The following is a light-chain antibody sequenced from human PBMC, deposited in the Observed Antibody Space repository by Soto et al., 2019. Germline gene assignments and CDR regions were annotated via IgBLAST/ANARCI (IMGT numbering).Light chain of an antibody. Sequence: QLVLTQPPSVSGAPGQRVTISCTGSSSNIGAGYDVHWYQQLPGTAPKLLIYGNYNRPSGVPDRFSGSKSGTSASLAITGLQAEDEADYYCQSYDSSLSGWVFGGGTKVTVL. J-gene: IGLJ3*02. CDR1: SSNIGAGYD. CDR3: QSYDSSLSGWV. V-gene: IGLV1-40*01. CDR2: GNY.